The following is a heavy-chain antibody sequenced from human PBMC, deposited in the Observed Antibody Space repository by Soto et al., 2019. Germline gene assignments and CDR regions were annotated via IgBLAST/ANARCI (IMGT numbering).Heavy chain of an antibody. CDR3: ARDCSGGSCQQYFQH. CDR2: ISSSSSYI. D-gene: IGHD2-15*01. Sequence: GGSLRLSCAASGFTFSSYIMNWVRQAPGKGLEWVSSISSSSSYIYYADSVKGRFTISRDNAKNSLYLQMNSLRAEDTAVYYCARDCSGGSCQQYFQHWGQGTLVTVSS. V-gene: IGHV3-21*01. J-gene: IGHJ1*01. CDR1: GFTFSSYI.